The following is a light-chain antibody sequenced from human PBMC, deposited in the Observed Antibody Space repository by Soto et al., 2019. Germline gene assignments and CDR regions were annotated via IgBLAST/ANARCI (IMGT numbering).Light chain of an antibody. CDR1: QRISNY. CDR2: AAA. J-gene: IGKJ2*01. CDR3: QQAYSAPYT. Sequence: DIQMTQSPSSLSASVGDRVTMTCRASQRISNYLNWYQEKPGKAPMLLIYAAASLQSGVPSRFSGSGSGTDFTLTISGLRPEDFATYYCQQAYSAPYTFGQGTKLDIK. V-gene: IGKV1-39*01.